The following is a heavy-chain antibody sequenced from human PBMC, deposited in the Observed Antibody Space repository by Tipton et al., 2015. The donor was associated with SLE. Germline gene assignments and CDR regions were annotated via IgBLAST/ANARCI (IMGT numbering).Heavy chain of an antibody. D-gene: IGHD1-26*01. J-gene: IGHJ3*02. V-gene: IGHV3-30-3*01. Sequence: SLRLSRAASGFTFSSYAMHWVRQAPGKGLEWVAVISYDGSNKYYADSVKGRFTISRDNSKNTLYLQMNSLRAEDTAVYYCARDSGSSGDFAFDIWGQGTMVTVSS. CDR1: GFTFSSYA. CDR3: ARDSGSSGDFAFDI. CDR2: ISYDGSNK.